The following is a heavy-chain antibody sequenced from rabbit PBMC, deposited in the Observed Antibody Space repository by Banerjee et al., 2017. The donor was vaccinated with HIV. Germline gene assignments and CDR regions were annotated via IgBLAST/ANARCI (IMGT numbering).Heavy chain of an antibody. Sequence: QEQLVESGGGLVQPEGSLTLTCKASGSDISSYGVSWVRQAPGKGLEWIGCIDLFFGSTYYATWVNGRFTISSHNAQNTLYLQLNSLTAADTATYFCARDLAGVIGWNFGLWGPGTLVTVS. J-gene: IGHJ4*01. CDR3: ARDLAGVIGWNFGL. V-gene: IGHV1S47*01. CDR1: GSDISSYG. D-gene: IGHD4-1*01. CDR2: IDLFFGST.